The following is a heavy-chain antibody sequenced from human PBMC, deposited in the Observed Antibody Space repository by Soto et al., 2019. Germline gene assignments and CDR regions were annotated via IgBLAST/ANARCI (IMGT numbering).Heavy chain of an antibody. Sequence: ASVKVSCKASGYTFTSYDINWVRQATGQGLEWMGWMNPNSGNTGYAQKFQGRVTMTRNNSTSTAYMELSSLRSEDTAVYYCARVRRYCSSTSCDGDAFDIWGQGTMVTVSS. CDR3: ARVRRYCSSTSCDGDAFDI. D-gene: IGHD2-2*01. J-gene: IGHJ3*02. CDR1: GYTFTSYD. CDR2: MNPNSGNT. V-gene: IGHV1-8*01.